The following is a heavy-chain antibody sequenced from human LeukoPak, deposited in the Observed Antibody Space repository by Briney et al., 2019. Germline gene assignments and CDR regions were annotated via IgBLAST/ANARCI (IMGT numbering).Heavy chain of an antibody. CDR2: IYYSGST. CDR1: GGSIRSYY. Sequence: SETLSLTCTVSGGSIRSYYWSWIREPPGKGLEWIGYIYYSGSTNYNPSLKSRVTISVDTSKNQFSLKLSSVTAADTAVYYCARASKVGYSSGWYVIIDYWGQGTLVTVSS. D-gene: IGHD6-19*01. CDR3: ARASKVGYSSGWYVIIDY. V-gene: IGHV4-59*01. J-gene: IGHJ4*02.